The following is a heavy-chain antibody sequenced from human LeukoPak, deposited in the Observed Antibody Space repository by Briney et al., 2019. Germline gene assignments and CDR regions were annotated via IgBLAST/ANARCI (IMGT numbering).Heavy chain of an antibody. CDR1: GFTFSSYE. CDR2: ISSSGSTI. CDR3: ARVLAVAVALDY. D-gene: IGHD6-19*01. J-gene: IGHJ4*02. Sequence: GGSLRLSCAASGFTFSSYEMNWVRQAPGKGLEWVSYISSSGSTIYYADSVKGRFTISRDNAKNSLYLQMNSLRAEGAAVYYCARVLAVAVALDYWGQGTLVTVSS. V-gene: IGHV3-48*03.